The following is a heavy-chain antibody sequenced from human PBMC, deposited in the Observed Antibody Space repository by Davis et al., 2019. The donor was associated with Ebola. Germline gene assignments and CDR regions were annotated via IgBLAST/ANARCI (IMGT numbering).Heavy chain of an antibody. CDR1: GYTFTSYG. Sequence: ASVKVSCKASGYTFTSYGISWVRQAPGQGLEWMGWINPNSGGTNYAQKFQGRVTMTRDTSISTAYMELSRLRSDDTAVYYCARDPIQLWLSVVSWYFDLWGRGTLVTVSS. D-gene: IGHD5-18*01. CDR2: INPNSGGT. J-gene: IGHJ2*01. CDR3: ARDPIQLWLSVVSWYFDL. V-gene: IGHV1-2*02.